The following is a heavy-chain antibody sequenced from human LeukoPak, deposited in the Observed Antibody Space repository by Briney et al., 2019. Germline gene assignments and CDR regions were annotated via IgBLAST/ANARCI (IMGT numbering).Heavy chain of an antibody. Sequence: GGSLRLSCAVSGFTFVGSWMAWVRRAPGKGLEWVANINQDESEEFYVDSVKGRFTISRDNAKNSLDLQMNSLRAEDTAVYYCARDVGGGYFDYWAQGALVTVSS. CDR2: INQDESEE. V-gene: IGHV3-7*03. CDR1: GFTFVGSW. J-gene: IGHJ4*01. CDR3: ARDVGGGYFDY. D-gene: IGHD2-15*01.